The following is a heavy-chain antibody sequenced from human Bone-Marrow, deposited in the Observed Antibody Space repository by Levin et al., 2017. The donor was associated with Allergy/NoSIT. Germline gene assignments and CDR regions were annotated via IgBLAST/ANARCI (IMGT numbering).Heavy chain of an antibody. V-gene: IGHV4-59*01. CDR2: IYYSGST. D-gene: IGHD4-17*01. J-gene: IGHJ4*02. CDR3: ARDHGDYGFFDY. CDR1: GGSISSYY. Sequence: SETLSLTCTVSGGSISSYYWSWIRQPPGKGLEWIGYIYYSGSTNYNPSLKSRVTISVDTSKNQFSLKLSSVTAADTAVYYCARDHGDYGFFDYWGQGTLVTVSS.